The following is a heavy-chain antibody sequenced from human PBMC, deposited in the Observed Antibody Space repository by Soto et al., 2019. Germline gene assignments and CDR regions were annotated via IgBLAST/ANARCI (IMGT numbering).Heavy chain of an antibody. CDR1: GGSISSSSYY. Sequence: SETLSLTCTVSGGSISSSSYYWGWIRQPPGKGLGWIGSIYYSGSTYYNPSLKSRVTISVDTSKNQFSLKLSSVTAADTAVYYCARQTIFGVVYGMDVWGQGTTVTVSS. V-gene: IGHV4-39*01. CDR3: ARQTIFGVVYGMDV. CDR2: IYYSGST. J-gene: IGHJ6*02. D-gene: IGHD3-3*01.